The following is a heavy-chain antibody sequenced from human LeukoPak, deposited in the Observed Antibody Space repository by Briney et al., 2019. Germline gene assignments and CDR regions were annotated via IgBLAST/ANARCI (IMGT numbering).Heavy chain of an antibody. CDR1: GFTFSSYA. D-gene: IGHD3-3*01. V-gene: IGHV3-23*01. CDR3: AKDLLRFLEWLEWLGY. CDR2: ISGSGGST. Sequence: GGSLRLSCAASGFTFSSYAMSWVRQAPGKGLEWVSAISGSGGSTYYADSVKGRFTISRDNSKNTLYPQMNSLRAEDTAVYYCAKDLLRFLEWLEWLGYWGQGTLVTVSS. J-gene: IGHJ4*02.